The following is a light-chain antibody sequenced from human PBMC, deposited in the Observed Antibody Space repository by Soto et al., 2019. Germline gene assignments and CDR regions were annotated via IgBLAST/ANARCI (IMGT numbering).Light chain of an antibody. CDR3: QQYGSSPWT. CDR1: QSVSSSY. V-gene: IGKV3-20*01. J-gene: IGKJ1*01. Sequence: ESVLTQSPGTLSLSPGERATLSCRASQSVSSSYLAWYQQKPGQAPRVLIYDASTRATGIPDRFSGSGSGTDFTLTISRLEPEDFAMYYCQQYGSSPWTFGQGTKVDI. CDR2: DAS.